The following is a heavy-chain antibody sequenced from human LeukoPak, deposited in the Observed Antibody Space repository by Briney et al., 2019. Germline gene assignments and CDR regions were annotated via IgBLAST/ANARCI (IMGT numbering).Heavy chain of an antibody. CDR2: IWYDGSNE. D-gene: IGHD6-13*01. Sequence: GGSLRLSCAASGFTFSSYGMHWVRQAPGKGLEWVAVIWYDGSNEYYADSVKGRFTISRDNSKNTLYLQMNSLRAEDTAVYYCARYDSSSFLDYWGQGTLVTVSS. CDR1: GFTFSSYG. V-gene: IGHV3-33*01. CDR3: ARYDSSSFLDY. J-gene: IGHJ4*02.